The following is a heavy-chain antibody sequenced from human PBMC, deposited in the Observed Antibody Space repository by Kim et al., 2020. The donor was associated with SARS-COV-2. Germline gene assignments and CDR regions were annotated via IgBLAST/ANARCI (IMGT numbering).Heavy chain of an antibody. CDR3: VRHKGGTTLDY. D-gene: IGHD1-7*01. CDR1: DDSFSSASYI. Sequence: SETLSLTCTVSDDSFSSASYIWSWIRQPPGEGLQWIGCILYSGSANYNSSLTSRVTISLDRSRNQFSLKVASVTAGDTAVYYCVRHKGGTTLDYWGQGSQVTVSS. CDR2: ILYSGSA. J-gene: IGHJ4*02. V-gene: IGHV4-61*01.